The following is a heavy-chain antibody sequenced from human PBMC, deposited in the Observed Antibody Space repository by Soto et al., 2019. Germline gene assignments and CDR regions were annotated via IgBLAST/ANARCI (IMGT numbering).Heavy chain of an antibody. CDR3: VRTSHYGSGSWNFDY. J-gene: IGHJ4*02. CDR1: GFTFSAHY. CDR2: TRNKANSYST. D-gene: IGHD3-10*01. Sequence: EVQLVESGGGLVQPGGSLRLSWAASGFTFSAHYMDWVRQAPGKGLEWVGRTRNKANSYSTEYAASVRGRFTISRDESKNSLYLQMNSLKTEDTAVYYCVRTSHYGSGSWNFDYWGQGTLVTVSS. V-gene: IGHV3-72*01.